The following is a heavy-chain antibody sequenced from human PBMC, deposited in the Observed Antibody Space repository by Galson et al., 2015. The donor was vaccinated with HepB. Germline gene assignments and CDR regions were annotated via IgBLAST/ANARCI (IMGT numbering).Heavy chain of an antibody. V-gene: IGHV3-64D*06. CDR1: GFAFSIYA. CDR2: ISSNGGST. J-gene: IGHJ3*02. D-gene: IGHD3-22*01. Sequence: LRLSSAASGFAFSIYAMHWFRQAQGKGLEYVSAISSNGGSTYYADSVKGRFTISRDNSKKTLYLQMSSLRAEDTAVYYCVKDTSAAVVVVAAFDIWGQGTMVTVSS. CDR3: VKDTSAAVVVVAAFDI.